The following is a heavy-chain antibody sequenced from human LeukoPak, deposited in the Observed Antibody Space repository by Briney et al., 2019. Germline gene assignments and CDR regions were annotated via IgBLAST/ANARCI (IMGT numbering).Heavy chain of an antibody. J-gene: IGHJ4*02. CDR2: IYPNSGVT. V-gene: IGHV1-2*04. CDR1: GYTFTAYY. D-gene: IGHD2-8*01. CDR3: ARDGVSTTPDFYY. Sequence: ASVKVSCKTSGYTFTAYYMYWLRQAPGQGLECMGWIYPNSGVTGYAENFQGWVTMTRDTSVSTIYMELSRLRADDTAVYYCARDGVSTTPDFYYLGQGALVPVSS.